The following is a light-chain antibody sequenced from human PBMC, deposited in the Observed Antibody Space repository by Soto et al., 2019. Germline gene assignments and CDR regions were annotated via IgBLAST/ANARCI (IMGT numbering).Light chain of an antibody. Sequence: EIVMTQSPATLSVSTGERATPSCRASQSVRSNLAWYQRKPGQAPRLLIYGASTRATGTPARFSGSGSGTDFTLAISSLQSEDFAVYYCQQYRNWPSITFGQGTRLEIK. V-gene: IGKV3-15*01. CDR3: QQYRNWPSIT. CDR1: QSVRSN. CDR2: GAS. J-gene: IGKJ5*01.